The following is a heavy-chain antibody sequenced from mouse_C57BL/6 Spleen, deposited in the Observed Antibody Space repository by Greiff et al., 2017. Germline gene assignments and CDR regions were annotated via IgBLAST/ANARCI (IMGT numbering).Heavy chain of an antibody. V-gene: IGHV5-17*01. D-gene: IGHD2-4*01. CDR3: AREGYDYDGYYFDY. J-gene: IGHJ2*01. CDR1: GFTFSDYG. CDR2: ISSGSSTI. Sequence: EVQRVESGGGLVKPGGSLKLSCAASGFTFSDYGMHWVRQAPEKGLEWVAYISSGSSTIYYADTVKGRFTISRDNAKNTLFLQMTSLRSEDTAMYYCAREGYDYDGYYFDYWGQGTTLTVSS.